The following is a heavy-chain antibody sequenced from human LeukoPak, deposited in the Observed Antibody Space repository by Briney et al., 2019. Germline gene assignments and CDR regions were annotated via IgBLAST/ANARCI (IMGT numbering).Heavy chain of an antibody. CDR3: ASLFPMIVVGYYYYMDV. D-gene: IGHD3-22*01. CDR1: GFTFSSYA. CDR2: ISYDGSNK. J-gene: IGHJ6*03. V-gene: IGHV3-30*04. Sequence: PGGSLRLSCAASGFTFSSYAMHWVRQAPGKGLEWVAIISYDGSNKYYADSVKGRFTISRDNSKNTLYLQMNSLRAEDTAVYYCASLFPMIVVGYYYYMDVWGKGTTVTVSS.